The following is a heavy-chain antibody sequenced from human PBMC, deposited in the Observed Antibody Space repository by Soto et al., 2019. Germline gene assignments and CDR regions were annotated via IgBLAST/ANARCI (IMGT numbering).Heavy chain of an antibody. CDR1: GGSVSSGSYY. V-gene: IGHV4-61*01. CDR3: ARAPRYFSGGSWYFGYFQP. CDR2: IYYSGST. Sequence: QVQLQESGPGLVKPSETLSLTCTVSGGSVSSGSYYWSWLRQPPGQGLEWIGYIYYSGSTNYNPSLQSRVTIPVDTSKNQFSLKLSSVTAADTAVYYCARAPRYFSGGSWYFGYFQPWGQGTLVTVSS. J-gene: IGHJ1*01. D-gene: IGHD2-15*01.